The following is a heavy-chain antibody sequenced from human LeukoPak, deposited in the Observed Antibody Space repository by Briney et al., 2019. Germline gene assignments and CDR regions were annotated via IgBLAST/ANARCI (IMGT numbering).Heavy chain of an antibody. V-gene: IGHV3-23*01. CDR2: ISGSGTRT. J-gene: IGHJ4*02. CDR3: AKEQTSSGFFDY. D-gene: IGHD2-2*01. Sequence: GGSLRLSCAASGFTFTNYAMSWVRQAPGKGLEWVSTISGSGTRTYYADSVKGRFTISRDNSKNTLYLQMNSLRAEDRAVYYCAKEQTSSGFFDYWGQGTLVTVSS. CDR1: GFTFTNYA.